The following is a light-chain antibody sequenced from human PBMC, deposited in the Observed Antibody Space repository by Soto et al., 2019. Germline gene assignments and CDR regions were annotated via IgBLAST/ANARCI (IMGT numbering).Light chain of an antibody. V-gene: IGLV1-51*01. Sequence: QSVLTQPPSVSAAPGQKVTISCSGSSSNIGNNYVSWYQQLPGTAPKLLIYDNNKRPSGIPDRFSGSKSGTSATLGITALQTGDEADYYCGTWDSSLSAVIFGGGTKVTVL. CDR1: SSNIGNNY. J-gene: IGLJ2*01. CDR2: DNN. CDR3: GTWDSSLSAVI.